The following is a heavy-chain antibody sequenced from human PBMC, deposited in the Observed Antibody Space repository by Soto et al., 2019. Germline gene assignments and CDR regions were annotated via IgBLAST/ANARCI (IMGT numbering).Heavy chain of an antibody. V-gene: IGHV4-31*03. CDR3: ARLRIATNNYKWFDP. J-gene: IGHJ5*02. D-gene: IGHD2-21*01. Sequence: SETLSLTCSVPGAALNSGNYYWSWIRQVPGKGLEWIGHIYVTGAVDYNPSLRDRTTISQDTSERQFSLNLRLVTAADTAVYYCARLRIATNNYKWFDPWGQGTLVTVSS. CDR1: GAALNSGNYY. CDR2: IYVTGAV.